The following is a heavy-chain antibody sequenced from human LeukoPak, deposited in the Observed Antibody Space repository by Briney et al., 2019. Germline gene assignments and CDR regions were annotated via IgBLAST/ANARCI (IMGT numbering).Heavy chain of an antibody. Sequence: SVKVSCTASGGTFSIYAISWVRQAPGQGLEWVGGIIPIFGTANYAQKFQGRVTITADESTSTAYMELSSLRSEDTAVYYCARKMRSNYVSYYYYGMDVWGQGTTVTVSS. CDR2: IIPIFGTA. CDR3: ARKMRSNYVSYYYYGMDV. V-gene: IGHV1-69*13. D-gene: IGHD4-11*01. J-gene: IGHJ6*02. CDR1: GGTFSIYA.